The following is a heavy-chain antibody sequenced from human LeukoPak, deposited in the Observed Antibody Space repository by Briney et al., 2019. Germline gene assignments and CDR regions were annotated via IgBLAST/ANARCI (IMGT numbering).Heavy chain of an antibody. V-gene: IGHV4-59*08. CDR2: ISYSGTN. J-gene: IGHJ4*02. D-gene: IGHD3-3*01. CDR3: ARLVWSGYQLDF. Sequence: PSETLSLTCTVSGDSINNYRWSWIRQPPGKGLEWIGYISYSGTNNYNPSLKSRLTISVDTSKNQFSLKLNSLSAADTAVYYCARLVWSGYQLDFWGQGTLVTVSS. CDR1: GDSINNYR.